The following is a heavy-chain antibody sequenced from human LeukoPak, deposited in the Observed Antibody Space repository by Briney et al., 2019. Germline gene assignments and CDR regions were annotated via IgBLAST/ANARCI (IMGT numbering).Heavy chain of an antibody. CDR2: ISSSSSYI. V-gene: IGHV3-21*01. Sequence: GGSLRLSCAASGFTFDDYAMHWVRQAPGKGLEWVSSISSSSSYIYYADSVKGRFTISRDNAKNSLYLQMNSLRAEDTAVYYCARRTTVTLSFDYWGQGTLVTVSS. CDR3: ARRTTVTLSFDY. CDR1: GFTFDDYA. J-gene: IGHJ4*02. D-gene: IGHD4-17*01.